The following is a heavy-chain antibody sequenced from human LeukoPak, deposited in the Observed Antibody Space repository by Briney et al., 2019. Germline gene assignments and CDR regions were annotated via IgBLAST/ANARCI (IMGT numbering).Heavy chain of an antibody. CDR2: ISGSGGST. V-gene: IGHV3-23*01. CDR3: PKGALYFDWLFDY. Sequence: PGGSLRLSCAASGFTFSSYAMSWVRQAPGKGLEWVSAISGSGGSTYYADSVKGRFTISRDNSKNTLYLQMNSLRADDTAVYYCPKGALYFDWLFDYWGQGTLVTVSS. J-gene: IGHJ4*02. D-gene: IGHD3-9*01. CDR1: GFTFSSYA.